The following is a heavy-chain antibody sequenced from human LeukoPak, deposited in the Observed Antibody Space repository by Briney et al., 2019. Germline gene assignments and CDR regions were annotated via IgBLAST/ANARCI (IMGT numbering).Heavy chain of an antibody. J-gene: IGHJ6*02. CDR1: GFTVSSNY. CDR2: INHNGNVN. CDR3: ARGGGLDV. V-gene: IGHV3-7*03. Sequence: GGSLRLSCAASGFTVSSNYMSWARQAPGKGLEWVASINHNGNVNYYVDSVKGRFTISRDNAKNSLYLQMSNLRAEDTAVYFCARGGGLDVWGQGATVTVSS. D-gene: IGHD3-16*01.